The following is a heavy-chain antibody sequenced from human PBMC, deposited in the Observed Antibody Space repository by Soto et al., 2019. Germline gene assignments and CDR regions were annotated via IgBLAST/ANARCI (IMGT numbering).Heavy chain of an antibody. D-gene: IGHD3-3*01. Sequence: QLQLQESGPGLVKPSETLSLTCTVSGGSISSSSYYWGWIRQPPGKGLEWIGSIYYSGSTYYNPSHTSRDTISVDTSKNQFSLKRSSVTAADTAVYYCASSPYYDFWSGLWYFDLWGRGTLVTVSS. CDR1: GGSISSSSYY. CDR3: ASSPYYDFWSGLWYFDL. CDR2: IYYSGST. J-gene: IGHJ2*01. V-gene: IGHV4-39*01.